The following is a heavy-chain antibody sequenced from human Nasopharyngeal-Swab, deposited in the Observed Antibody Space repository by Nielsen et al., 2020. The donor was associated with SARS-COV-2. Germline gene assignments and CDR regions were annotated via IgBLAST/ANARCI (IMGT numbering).Heavy chain of an antibody. D-gene: IGHD6-19*01. V-gene: IGHV1-8*01. CDR2: MNPNSGNT. J-gene: IGHJ3*02. CDR3: ARGAGYSSGWNAFDI. Sequence: WVRHAPGQGLEWMGWMNPNSGNTGYAQKFQGRVTMTRNTSISTAYMELSSLRSEDTAVYYCARGAGYSSGWNAFDIWGQGTMVTVSS.